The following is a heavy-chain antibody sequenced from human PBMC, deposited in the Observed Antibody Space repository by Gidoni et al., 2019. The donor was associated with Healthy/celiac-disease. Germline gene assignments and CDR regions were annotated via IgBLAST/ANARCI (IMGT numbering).Heavy chain of an antibody. CDR1: GFTFSGSA. Sequence: EVQLVESGGGLVQPGGSLKLSCAASGFTFSGSAMHWVRQASGKGLEWVGRIRSKANSYATAYAASVKGRFTISRDDSKNTAYLQMNSLKTEDTAVYYCTANNIMITFGGVILSGYWGQGTLVTVSS. D-gene: IGHD3-16*01. J-gene: IGHJ4*02. CDR3: TANNIMITFGGVILSGY. CDR2: IRSKANSYAT. V-gene: IGHV3-73*02.